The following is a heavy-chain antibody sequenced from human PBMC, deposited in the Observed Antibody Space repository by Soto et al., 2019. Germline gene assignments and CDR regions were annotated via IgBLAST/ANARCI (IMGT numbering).Heavy chain of an antibody. CDR3: ATATISPVSATLYHYGMDV. J-gene: IGHJ6*02. D-gene: IGHD6-25*01. Sequence: QVQLVQSGAEVKKPGSSVKVSCQACGGTFNNFAFTWVRQAPGQGLEWMGGIMPVFHTTNIAQTFQDRITVTADDFTTTVYMEMTNLRYDDTAVYYCATATISPVSATLYHYGMDVWGQGTTVTVSS. CDR1: GGTFNNFA. CDR2: IMPVFHTT. V-gene: IGHV1-69*01.